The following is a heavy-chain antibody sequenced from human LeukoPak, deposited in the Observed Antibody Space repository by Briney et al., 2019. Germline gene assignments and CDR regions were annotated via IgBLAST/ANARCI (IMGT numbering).Heavy chain of an antibody. J-gene: IGHJ5*02. CDR2: INPNSGGT. CDR3: ARAGLLRLGELSLRFDP. CDR1: GDIFTGCY. Sequence: ASVKVSCKASGDIFTGCYMHWVRQAPGQGLEWMGWINPNSGGTNYAQKFQGRVTMTRDTSISTAYMELSRLRSDDTAVYYCARAGLLRLGELSLRFDPWGQGTLVTVSS. D-gene: IGHD3-16*02. V-gene: IGHV1-2*02.